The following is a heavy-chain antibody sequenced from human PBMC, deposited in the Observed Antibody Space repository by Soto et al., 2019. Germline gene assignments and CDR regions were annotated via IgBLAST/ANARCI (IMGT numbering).Heavy chain of an antibody. CDR2: INPSGGST. CDR1: GYTFTSYY. CDR3: ARDLRIVGAPPDAFDI. D-gene: IGHD1-26*01. V-gene: IGHV1-46*01. Sequence: ASVKVSCKASGYTFTSYYMHWVRQAPGQGLEWKGIINPSGGSTSYAQKFQGRVTMTRDTSTSTVYMEMSSLRSEDTAVYYCARDLRIVGAPPDAFDIWGQGTMVTVSS. J-gene: IGHJ3*02.